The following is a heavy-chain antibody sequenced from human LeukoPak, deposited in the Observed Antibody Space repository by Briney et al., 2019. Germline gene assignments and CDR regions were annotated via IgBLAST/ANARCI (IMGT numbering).Heavy chain of an antibody. V-gene: IGHV3-48*01. CDR2: ISSSSTTI. J-gene: IGHJ4*02. D-gene: IGHD5-18*01. CDR1: GFTFSDSS. CDR3: ARNLNTADDY. Sequence: GGSLGLSCTASGFTFSDSSMNWVRQAPGKGLEWLSYISSSSTTIYYADSVKGRFTISRDDAKNSLYLQMNSLRAEDTAVYYCARNLNTADDYWGQGILVTVSS.